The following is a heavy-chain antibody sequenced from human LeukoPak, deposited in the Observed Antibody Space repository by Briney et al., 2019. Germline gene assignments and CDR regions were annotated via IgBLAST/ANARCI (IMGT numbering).Heavy chain of an antibody. V-gene: IGHV3-23*01. CDR1: GFTFNSYA. Sequence: PGGSLTLSCAACGFTFNSYAMYWVRQAPGKGLEWVSGIFGSGGSAHYADSVKGRFTISRDNSQNTVYLQMSSLRAEDTAVYYCAKTTTGYSSGRYPGWPADYWGQGSLVTVSS. D-gene: IGHD6-19*01. J-gene: IGHJ4*02. CDR3: AKTTTGYSSGRYPGWPADY. CDR2: IFGSGGSA.